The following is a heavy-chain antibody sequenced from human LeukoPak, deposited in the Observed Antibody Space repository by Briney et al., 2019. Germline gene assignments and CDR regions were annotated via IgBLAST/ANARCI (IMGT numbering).Heavy chain of an antibody. CDR1: GFTFDDYA. CDR2: ISWNSGSI. V-gene: IGHV3-9*01. CDR3: AKALYSYGPGYFDY. D-gene: IGHD5-18*01. J-gene: IGHJ4*02. Sequence: GGSLRLSCAASGFTFDDYAMRWVRQAPGKGLEWVSGISWNSGSIGYADSVKGRFTISRDNAKNSLYLQMNSLRAEDTALYYCAKALYSYGPGYFDYWGQGTLVTVSS.